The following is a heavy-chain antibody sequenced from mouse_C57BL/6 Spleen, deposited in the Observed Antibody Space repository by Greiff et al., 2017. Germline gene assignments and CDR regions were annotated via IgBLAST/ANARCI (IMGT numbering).Heavy chain of an antibody. J-gene: IGHJ2*01. CDR1: GYTFTDYY. CDR3: AREEVVATGYFDY. V-gene: IGHV1-76*01. CDR2: IYPGSGNT. Sequence: VQLQQSGAELVRPGASVKLSCKASGYTFTDYYINWVKQRPGQGLEWIARIYPGSGNTYYNEKFKGKATLTAEKSSSTAYMQLSSLTSEDSAVYFCAREEVVATGYFDYWGQGTTLTVSS. D-gene: IGHD1-1*01.